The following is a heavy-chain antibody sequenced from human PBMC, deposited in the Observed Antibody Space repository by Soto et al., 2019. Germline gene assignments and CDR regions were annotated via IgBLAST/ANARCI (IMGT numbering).Heavy chain of an antibody. V-gene: IGHV3-23*01. J-gene: IGHJ4*02. CDR1: GFTFSTYA. D-gene: IGHD2-8*02. CDR3: AKGSSCTSVSWHLAPFEF. CDR2: MSGSGATT. Sequence: EVQLLESGGGFVQPGGSLRLSCAASGFTFSTYAMSWVRQSPGKGLEWVSAMSGSGATTHHADSAKGRFTISRDNSKNTLYLQLNSLRAADTAVYFCAKGSSCTSVSWHLAPFEFWGQGTLVTVSS.